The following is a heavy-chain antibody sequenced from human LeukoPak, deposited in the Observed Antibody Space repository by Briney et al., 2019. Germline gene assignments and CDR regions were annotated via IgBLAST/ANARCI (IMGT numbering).Heavy chain of an antibody. J-gene: IGHJ5*02. CDR1: GFIVSGDF. CDR3: AKSSSGGSCYSVGGCWFDP. Sequence: PGGSLRLSCAASGFIVSGDFMSWVRQAPGKGLEWVSVIYSDGSTYYADSVKGRFTISRDNSKNTLYLQIDSLRAEDTALYYCAKSSSGGSCYSVGGCWFDPWGQGTLVTVSS. V-gene: IGHV3-66*02. D-gene: IGHD2-15*01. CDR2: IYSDGST.